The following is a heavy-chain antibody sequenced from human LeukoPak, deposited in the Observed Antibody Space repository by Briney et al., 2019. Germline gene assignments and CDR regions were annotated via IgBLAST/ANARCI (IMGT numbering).Heavy chain of an antibody. D-gene: IGHD3-10*01. V-gene: IGHV4-59*08. Sequence: SETLSLTCTVSGGSISSYHRSWIRQPPGKGLEWIGYISYSGSTNYNPSLKSRVTISVDASKNQFSLSLSSVTAADTAVYYCARHLDYYGSGTYEFWGQGTLVTVSS. CDR3: ARHLDYYGSGTYEF. CDR1: GGSISSYH. CDR2: ISYSGST. J-gene: IGHJ4*02.